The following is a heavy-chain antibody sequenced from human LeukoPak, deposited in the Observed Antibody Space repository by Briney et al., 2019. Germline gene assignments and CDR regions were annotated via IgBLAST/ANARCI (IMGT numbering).Heavy chain of an antibody. V-gene: IGHV4-59*01. Sequence: SEALSLNCAVYGGSFSGYYWSWIRQPPGKGLEWIGYIYYSGSTNYNPSLKSRVTISVDTSKNQFSLRLSSVTAADTAVYYCARDRVSGSYRNWYFDLWGRGTLVTVSS. CDR3: ARDRVSGSYRNWYFDL. CDR2: IYYSGST. D-gene: IGHD3-10*01. J-gene: IGHJ2*01. CDR1: GGSFSGYY.